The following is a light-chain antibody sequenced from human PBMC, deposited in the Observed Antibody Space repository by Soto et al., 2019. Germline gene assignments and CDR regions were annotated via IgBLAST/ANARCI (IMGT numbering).Light chain of an antibody. CDR2: AAS. V-gene: IGKV1-39*01. J-gene: IGKJ4*01. Sequence: DIQMTQSPSSLSASVGDRVTITCRASQSIRSYLNWSQQKPGRAPKLLIYAASSLQSGVPSRFSGSGSGTDFTLTISSLQPEDCATYYCQQSYSTPTFGGGTQVEIK. CDR3: QQSYSTPT. CDR1: QSIRSY.